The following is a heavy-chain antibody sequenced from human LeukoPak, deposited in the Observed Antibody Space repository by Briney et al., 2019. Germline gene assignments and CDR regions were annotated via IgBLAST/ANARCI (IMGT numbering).Heavy chain of an antibody. CDR2: FDPEDGET. V-gene: IGHV1-24*01. CDR3: ATSPPFCSTSCPPQWLRLREVAFDI. D-gene: IGHD2-2*01. CDR1: GYTLTELS. Sequence: GASVKVSCKVSGYTLTELSMHWVRQAPGKGLEWMGGFDPEDGETIYAQKFQGRVTMTEDTSTDTAYMELSSLRSEDTAVYYCATSPPFCSTSCPPQWLRLREVAFDIWGQGTMVTVSS. J-gene: IGHJ3*02.